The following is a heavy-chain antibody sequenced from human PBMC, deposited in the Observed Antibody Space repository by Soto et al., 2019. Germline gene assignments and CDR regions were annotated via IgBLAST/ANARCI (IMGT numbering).Heavy chain of an antibody. CDR3: ARYIAARQGNWFDP. J-gene: IGHJ5*02. D-gene: IGHD6-6*01. CDR2: IYYSGST. Sequence: SETLSLTCTVSGGSISSYYWSWIRQPPGKGLEWIGYIYYSGSTNYNPSLKSRVTISVDTSKNQFSLKLSSVTAADTAVYYCARYIAARQGNWFDPWGQGTLVTVSS. CDR1: GGSISSYY. V-gene: IGHV4-59*01.